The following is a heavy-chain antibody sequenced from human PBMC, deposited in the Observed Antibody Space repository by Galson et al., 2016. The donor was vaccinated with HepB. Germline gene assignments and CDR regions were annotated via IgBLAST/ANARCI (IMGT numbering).Heavy chain of an antibody. D-gene: IGHD5-18*01. CDR2: IKKDGSER. CDR1: GFTFSSYW. CDR3: CVDTAMDYVFDY. J-gene: IGHJ4*02. V-gene: IGHV3-7*01. Sequence: SLRLSCAASGFTFSSYWLTWVRQAPGRGLEWVANIKKDGSERFYVDSVRGRFTISRDNSKNSLYLQMNSLRAEDTAVYYCCVDTAMDYVFDYWGQGTLVTVSS.